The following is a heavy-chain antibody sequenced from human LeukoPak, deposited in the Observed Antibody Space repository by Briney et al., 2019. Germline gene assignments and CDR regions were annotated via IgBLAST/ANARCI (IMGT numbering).Heavy chain of an antibody. CDR2: MNPNSGNT. CDR1: GYTFTNYD. D-gene: IGHD4-17*01. CDR3: ARDDYGDYDYYYYYGMDV. V-gene: IGHV1-8*01. Sequence: ASVKVSCKASGYTFTNYDINWVRQATGQGLEWMGWMNPNSGNTGHAQKFQGRVTMTRNTSISTAYMELSSLRSEDTAVYYCARDDYGDYDYYYYYGMDVWGQGTTVTVSS. J-gene: IGHJ6*02.